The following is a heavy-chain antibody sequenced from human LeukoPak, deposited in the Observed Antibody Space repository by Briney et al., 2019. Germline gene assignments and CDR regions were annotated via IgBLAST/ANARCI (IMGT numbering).Heavy chain of an antibody. V-gene: IGHV1-18*01. J-gene: IGHJ3*02. Sequence: ASVKVSCKASGYTFTSYGISWVRQAPGQGLEWMGWISAYNGNTNYAQKLQGRVTMTTDTSTSTAYVELRSLRSDDTAVYYCARLKAGVNAFGIWGQGTMVTVSS. CDR1: GYTFTSYG. CDR3: ARLKAGVNAFGI. D-gene: IGHD6-19*01. CDR2: ISAYNGNT.